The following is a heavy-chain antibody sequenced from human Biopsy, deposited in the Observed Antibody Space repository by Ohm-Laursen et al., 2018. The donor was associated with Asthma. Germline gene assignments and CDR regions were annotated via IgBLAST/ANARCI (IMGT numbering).Heavy chain of an antibody. Sequence: GSLRLSCATSGITLSSFSMNWVRQAPGRGLEWVSYISSSSSPIYYADSVKGRFTISRGNSKNTMYLEMNSLRAEDTAVYYCPKDVFPGWEVRRGPDYWGQGTLVTVSA. CDR1: GITLSSFS. D-gene: IGHD1-26*01. J-gene: IGHJ4*02. CDR2: ISSSSSPI. V-gene: IGHV3-48*01. CDR3: PKDVFPGWEVRRGPDY.